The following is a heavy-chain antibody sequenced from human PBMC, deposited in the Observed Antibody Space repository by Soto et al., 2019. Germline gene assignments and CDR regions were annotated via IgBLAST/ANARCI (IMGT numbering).Heavy chain of an antibody. CDR3: AKSIRRQQLPARGVDIHPFDY. J-gene: IGHJ4*02. V-gene: IGHV3-23*01. CDR2: ISGSGGST. D-gene: IGHD6-13*01. CDR1: GFTFSSYA. Sequence: GGSLRLSCAASGFTFSSYAMSWVRQAPGKGLEWVSAISGSGGSTYYADSVKGRFTISRDNSKNTLYLQMNSLRAEDTAVYYCAKSIRRQQLPARGVDIHPFDYWGQGTLVTVSS.